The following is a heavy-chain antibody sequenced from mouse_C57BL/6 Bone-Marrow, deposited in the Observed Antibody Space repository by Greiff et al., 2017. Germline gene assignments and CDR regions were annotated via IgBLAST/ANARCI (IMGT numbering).Heavy chain of an antibody. CDR2: IHPNSGST. CDR1: GYTFTSYW. Sequence: QVQLQQPGAELVKPGASVKLSCKASGYTFTSYWMHWVKQRPGQGLEWIGMIHPNSGSTNYNEKFKSKATLTVYKSSSTSYMQLSRLTSEDSAVYYCARDSITTVVSFDYWGQGTTLTVSS. D-gene: IGHD1-1*01. CDR3: ARDSITTVVSFDY. J-gene: IGHJ2*01. V-gene: IGHV1-64*01.